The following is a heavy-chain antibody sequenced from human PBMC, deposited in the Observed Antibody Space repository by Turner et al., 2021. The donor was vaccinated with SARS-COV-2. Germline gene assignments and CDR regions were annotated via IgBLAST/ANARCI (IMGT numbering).Heavy chain of an antibody. D-gene: IGHD3-22*01. Sequence: QLQLQESGPGLVKPSETLSLTCTVSGGSISSSSYYWGRIRQPPGKGLEWIGSIYYSGSTYYNPSLKSRVTISVDTSKNQFSLKLSSVTAADTAVYYCAGEEVVFRASHTLYYYGMDVWGQGTTVTVSS. CDR3: AGEEVVFRASHTLYYYGMDV. J-gene: IGHJ6*02. V-gene: IGHV4-39*01. CDR1: GGSISSSSYY. CDR2: IYYSGST.